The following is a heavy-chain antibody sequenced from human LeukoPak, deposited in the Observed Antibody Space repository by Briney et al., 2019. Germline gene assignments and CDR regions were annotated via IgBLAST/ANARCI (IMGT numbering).Heavy chain of an antibody. CDR3: ARGSWQPLDY. J-gene: IGHJ4*02. CDR1: GFTFSNYA. Sequence: GGSLRLSCAASGFTFSNYAMSWVRQAPGKGLEWVSTISGAGGSTYYVDSVKGRFSISRDSSKNTVYLQMNSLRAEDTAVYYCARGSWQPLDYWGQGTLVTVSS. CDR2: ISGAGGST. D-gene: IGHD6-13*01. V-gene: IGHV3-23*01.